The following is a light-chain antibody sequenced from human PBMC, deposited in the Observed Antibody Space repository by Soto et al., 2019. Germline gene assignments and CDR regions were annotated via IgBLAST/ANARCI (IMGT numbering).Light chain of an antibody. J-gene: IGKJ4*01. Sequence: EIVLTQSPATLSLSPGERATLSCRASHSISNNLAWYQQKRGQPPRLLIYDASNRATGITARFSGRGSGTDFTLTISSLEPEDFAVYYCQQRSNWPPLTFGGGTKVEIK. CDR2: DAS. CDR3: QQRSNWPPLT. CDR1: HSISNN. V-gene: IGKV3-11*01.